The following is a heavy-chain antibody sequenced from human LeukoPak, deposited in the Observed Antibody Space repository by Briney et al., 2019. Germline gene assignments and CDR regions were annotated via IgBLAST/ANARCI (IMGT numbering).Heavy chain of an antibody. CDR1: GFTFSSYS. Sequence: SGGSLRLSCAASGFTFSSYSMNWVRQAPGKGLEWVSSIRSSSSYIYYADSVKGRFTISRDNAKNSLYLQMNSLRAEDTAVYYCARAPVLRFLEWLLHGFFDYWGQGTLVTVPS. CDR2: IRSSSSYI. D-gene: IGHD3-3*01. J-gene: IGHJ4*02. CDR3: ARAPVLRFLEWLLHGFFDY. V-gene: IGHV3-21*01.